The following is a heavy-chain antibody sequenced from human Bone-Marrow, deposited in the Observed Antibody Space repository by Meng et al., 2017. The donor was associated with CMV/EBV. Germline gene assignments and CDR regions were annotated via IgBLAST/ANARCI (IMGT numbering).Heavy chain of an antibody. CDR2: IYDSGTT. CDR1: GGPISSYY. D-gene: IGHD3-3*01. Sequence: SETLSLTCTVSGGPISSYYWSWIRQPPGKGLEWIGYIYDSGTTHYNPSLKSRVTISVDTSKNQFSLKLSSVTAADTAVYYFARDYDFWDGYYRFDPCGQGTLVTVSS. CDR3: ARDYDFWDGYYRFDP. V-gene: IGHV4-59*01. J-gene: IGHJ5*02.